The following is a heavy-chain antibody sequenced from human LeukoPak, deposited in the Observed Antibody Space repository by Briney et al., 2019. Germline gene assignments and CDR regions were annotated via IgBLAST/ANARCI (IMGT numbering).Heavy chain of an antibody. CDR3: AREGKSSVVNYYYGMDV. Sequence: SVKVSCKASGYTFTSFDFNWVRQATGQGLEWMGGIIPIFGTANYAQKFQGRVTITADESTSTAYMELSSLRSEDTAVYYCAREGKSSVVNYYYGMDVWGQGTTVTVSS. D-gene: IGHD3-22*01. CDR1: GYTFTSFD. V-gene: IGHV1-69*13. J-gene: IGHJ6*02. CDR2: IIPIFGTA.